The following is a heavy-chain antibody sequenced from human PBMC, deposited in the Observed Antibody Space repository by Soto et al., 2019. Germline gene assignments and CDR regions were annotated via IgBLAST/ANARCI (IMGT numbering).Heavy chain of an antibody. D-gene: IGHD3-10*01. Sequence: QVQLVQSGAEVKKPGASVKVSCKASGYTFTDYYMHWMRQPPGQGLEWMGWIKPDSGGTLYAQKFQGRVTLTRDTSISTAYMELSRLSSDDTAVYYCAREFIRGVDYWGKGTLSTVS. CDR3: AREFIRGVDY. CDR2: IKPDSGGT. J-gene: IGHJ4*02. V-gene: IGHV1-2*02. CDR1: GYTFTDYY.